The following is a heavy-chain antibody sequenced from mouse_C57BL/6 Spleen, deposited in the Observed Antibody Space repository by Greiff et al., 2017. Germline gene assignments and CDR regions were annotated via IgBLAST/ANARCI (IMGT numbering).Heavy chain of an antibody. CDR2: ISDDGSN. J-gene: IGHJ3*01. D-gene: IGHD1-1*01. CDR1: GYSITSGYY. V-gene: IGHV3-6*01. Sequence: EVHLVESGPGLVKPSQSLSLTCSVTGYSITSGYYWNWIRQFPGNKLEWMGYISDDGSNNYNPPLKNRISITRDTSKNQFFLKVHSVTTEDTATYYCARDRGYYYGSRYGAWFGCWGQGALVTVAA. CDR3: ARDRGYYYGSRYGAWFGC.